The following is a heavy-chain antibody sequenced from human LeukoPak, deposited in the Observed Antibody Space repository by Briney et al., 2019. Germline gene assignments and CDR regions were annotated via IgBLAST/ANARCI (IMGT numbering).Heavy chain of an antibody. J-gene: IGHJ3*02. CDR2: ISSSGGTT. D-gene: IGHD1-26*01. Sequence: GGSLRLSCAASGFTFSTYAVSWVRQAPGKGLEWVSAISSSGGTTYYADSVKGRFSISRDNSKNTLYLQMNSLRAEDTALFYCAKENSGSYPDAFDIWGQGAMVTVSS. V-gene: IGHV3-23*01. CDR1: GFTFSTYA. CDR3: AKENSGSYPDAFDI.